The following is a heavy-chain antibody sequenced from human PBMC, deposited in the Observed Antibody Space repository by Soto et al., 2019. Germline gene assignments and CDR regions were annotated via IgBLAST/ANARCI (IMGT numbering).Heavy chain of an antibody. V-gene: IGHV3-30*18. CDR3: AKDLVVLVTPSHAMDV. CDR1: GFTFSSYA. Sequence: QVQLVESGGGVVQPGRSLRLSCAASGFTFSSYAMHWVRQAPGKGLEWVTAISYDGGNKYYPDSLKGRFTISRDISKTTLYLQLNSLRAEDTAVCYCAKDLVVLVTPSHAMDVWGQGPTVTVSS. J-gene: IGHJ6*02. CDR2: ISYDGGNK. D-gene: IGHD2-15*01.